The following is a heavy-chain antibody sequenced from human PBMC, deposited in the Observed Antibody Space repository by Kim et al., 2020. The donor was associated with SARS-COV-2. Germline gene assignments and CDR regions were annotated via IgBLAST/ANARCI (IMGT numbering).Heavy chain of an antibody. J-gene: IGHJ4*02. D-gene: IGHD6-6*01. CDR2: K. V-gene: IGHV6-1*01. CDR3: ARDSVRHFDY. Sequence: KVYAVSVKNRKTINPDTAKNQFSLQRKSVTREDTAVYYCARDSVRHFDYWGQGTLVTVSS.